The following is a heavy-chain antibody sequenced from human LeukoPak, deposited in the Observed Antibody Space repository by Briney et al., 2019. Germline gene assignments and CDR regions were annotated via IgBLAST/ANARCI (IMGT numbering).Heavy chain of an antibody. CDR3: SRHGPLYDIWSAQFYFDY. CDR1: GGSISTFY. D-gene: IGHD3-3*01. Sequence: SETLSLTCTVSGGSISTFYWSWIRQRPGKGLEWIGYIYYSGTTNYNPSLKSRITISVDMSKSQFSLNLSSVTAADTALYYCSRHGPLYDIWSAQFYFDYWGQGTLVAVSS. CDR2: IYYSGTT. J-gene: IGHJ4*02. V-gene: IGHV4-59*08.